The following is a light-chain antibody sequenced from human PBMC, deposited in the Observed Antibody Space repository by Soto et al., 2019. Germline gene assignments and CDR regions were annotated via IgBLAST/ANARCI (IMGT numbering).Light chain of an antibody. Sequence: QPVLTQPPSVSGAPGQRVTISCTGSSSNIGAGYDVHWYHQLPGTAPKLLIYGNSNRPSGVPDRFSGSKSGTSASLAITGLQAEDEADYYCQSYDNSLSGWVFGGGTKVTVL. J-gene: IGLJ3*02. CDR1: SSNIGAGYD. CDR3: QSYDNSLSGWV. V-gene: IGLV1-40*01. CDR2: GNS.